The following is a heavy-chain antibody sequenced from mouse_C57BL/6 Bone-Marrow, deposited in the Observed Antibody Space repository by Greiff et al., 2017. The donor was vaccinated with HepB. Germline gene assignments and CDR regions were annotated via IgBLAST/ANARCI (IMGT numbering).Heavy chain of an antibody. CDR1: GYTFTSYW. J-gene: IGHJ2*01. V-gene: IGHV1-52*01. Sequence: SGAELVRPGSSVKLSCKASGYTFTSYWMHWVKQRPIQGLEWIGNIDPSDSETHYNQKFKDKATLTVDKSSSTAYMQLSSLTSEDSAVYYCARYLYYSNPFDYWGQGTTLTVSS. CDR3: ARYLYYSNPFDY. D-gene: IGHD2-5*01. CDR2: IDPSDSET.